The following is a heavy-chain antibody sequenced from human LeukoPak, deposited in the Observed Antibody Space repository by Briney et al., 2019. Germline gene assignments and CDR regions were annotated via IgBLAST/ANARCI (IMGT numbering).Heavy chain of an antibody. CDR2: IGTDGTAT. CDR3: VRDSNLSFDY. CDR1: GLTLSPYW. D-gene: IGHD1-14*01. Sequence: GGSLRLSCAASGLTLSPYWMHWVRQAPGKGLVWVSHIGTDGTATTYADSVKGRFTISRDNAKSTLYLQMNSLRAEDTAVYYCVRDSNLSFDYWGQGSLVTVSS. V-gene: IGHV3-74*01. J-gene: IGHJ4*02.